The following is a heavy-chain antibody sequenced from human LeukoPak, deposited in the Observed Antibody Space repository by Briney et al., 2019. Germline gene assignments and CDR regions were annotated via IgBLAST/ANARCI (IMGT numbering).Heavy chain of an antibody. Sequence: PGGSLRLSCAASGFTFSSYGMHWVRQAPGKGLEWVAFIRYDGSNKYYADSVKGRFTISRDNSKNTLYLQMNSLRAEDTAVYYCALLSGWSTDFDYWGQGTLVTVSS. D-gene: IGHD6-19*01. J-gene: IGHJ4*02. CDR1: GFTFSSYG. CDR3: ALLSGWSTDFDY. CDR2: IRYDGSNK. V-gene: IGHV3-30*02.